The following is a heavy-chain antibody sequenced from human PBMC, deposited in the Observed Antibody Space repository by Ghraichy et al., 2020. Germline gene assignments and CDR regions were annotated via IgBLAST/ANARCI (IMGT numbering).Heavy chain of an antibody. CDR1: GGSFSDYY. CDR2: INHSGST. J-gene: IGHJ5*02. D-gene: IGHD3-22*01. Sequence: SQTISLTCAVYGGSFSDYYWSWIRQPPGKGLEWIGEINHSGSTSYNPSLKSRVAISVDTSRNHFSLKLSSVTAADTAVYYCARGGYWRLDPWGQGTLVTVSS. CDR3: ARGGYWRLDP. V-gene: IGHV4-34*01.